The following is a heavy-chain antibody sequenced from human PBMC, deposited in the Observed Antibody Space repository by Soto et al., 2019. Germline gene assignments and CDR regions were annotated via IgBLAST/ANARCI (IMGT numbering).Heavy chain of an antibody. CDR2: VGAGGGDT. Sequence: PGVSLRLSCAASGFTISTYAMSWVRQAPGMGLEWVSAVGAGGGDTYYADSVKGRFTISRDNSKNTLFLQMNSLRVEDTAVYYCAQEEAAGSFRWIDPWGQGT. J-gene: IGHJ5*02. CDR1: GFTISTYA. V-gene: IGHV3-23*01. CDR3: AQEEAAGSFRWIDP. D-gene: IGHD3-10*01.